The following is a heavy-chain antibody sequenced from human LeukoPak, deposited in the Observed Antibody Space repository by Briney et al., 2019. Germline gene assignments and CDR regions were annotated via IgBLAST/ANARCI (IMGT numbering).Heavy chain of an antibody. J-gene: IGHJ4*02. Sequence: SSETLSLTCTVSGGSISSYYWSWIRQPPGKGLEWIGYIYYSGSTNYNPSLKSRVTISVDTSKNQFSLKLSSVTAADTAVYYCARIYVLRFLEWLLHFDYWGQGTLVTVSS. CDR1: GGSISSYY. D-gene: IGHD3-3*01. CDR3: ARIYVLRFLEWLLHFDY. CDR2: IYYSGST. V-gene: IGHV4-59*08.